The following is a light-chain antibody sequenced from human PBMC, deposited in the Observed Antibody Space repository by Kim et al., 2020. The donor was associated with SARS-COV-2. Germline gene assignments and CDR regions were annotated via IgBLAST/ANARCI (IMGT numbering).Light chain of an antibody. CDR1: SGHSSYA. CDR2: LNSDGSH. V-gene: IGLV4-69*01. CDR3: QTWGTGICNWV. J-gene: IGLJ3*02. Sequence: QLVLTQSPSASASLGASVKLTCTLSSGHSSYAIAWHQQQPEKGPRYLMKLNSDGSHSKGDGIPDRFSGSSSGAERYLTISSLQSEDEADYYCQTWGTGICNWVFGGGTKLTVL.